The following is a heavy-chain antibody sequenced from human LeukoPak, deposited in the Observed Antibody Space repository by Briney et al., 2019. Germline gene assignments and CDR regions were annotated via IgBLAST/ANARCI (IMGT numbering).Heavy chain of an antibody. Sequence: SETLSLTCAVYGGSFSGYYWSWIRQPPGKGLEWIGEINHSGSTNYNPSLKSRVTISVDTSKNQFSLKPSSVTAADTAVYYCARCDYDYVFDYWGQGTLVTVSS. CDR3: ARCDYDYVFDY. CDR1: GGSFSGYY. J-gene: IGHJ4*02. CDR2: INHSGST. V-gene: IGHV4-34*01. D-gene: IGHD3-16*01.